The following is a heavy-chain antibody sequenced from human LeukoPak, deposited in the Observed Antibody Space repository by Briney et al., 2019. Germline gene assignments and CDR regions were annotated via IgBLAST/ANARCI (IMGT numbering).Heavy chain of an antibody. D-gene: IGHD5-18*01. CDR2: ISGDGGAT. CDR3: AKGGYTYGGRLFDY. CDR1: GFTFDDYV. V-gene: IGHV3-43*02. J-gene: IGHJ4*02. Sequence: GGSLRLSCAASGFTFDDYVMHWVRQAPGKGLEWVSFISGDGGATYYADSAKGRFTISRDNGRKSLYLQMHSLRTEDTALYYCAKGGYTYGGRLFDYWGQGTLVTVSS.